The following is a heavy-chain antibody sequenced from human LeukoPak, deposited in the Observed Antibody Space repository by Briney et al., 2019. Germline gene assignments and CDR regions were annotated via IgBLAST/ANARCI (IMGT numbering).Heavy chain of an antibody. CDR3: ARVEEVVAARPYYFDY. CDR1: GYIFSSYG. CDR2: ISAYNGYT. J-gene: IGHJ4*02. V-gene: IGHV1-18*01. Sequence: APVKVSCKASGYIFSSYGISWVRQAPGQGLEWMGWISAYNGYTNYPQKLQGRVTMTTDTTTNTAYMELRSLRSDDTAVYYCARVEEVVAARPYYFDYWGQGTLVTVSS. D-gene: IGHD2-15*01.